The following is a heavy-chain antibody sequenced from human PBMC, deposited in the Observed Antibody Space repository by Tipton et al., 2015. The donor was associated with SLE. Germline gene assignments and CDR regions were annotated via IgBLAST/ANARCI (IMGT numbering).Heavy chain of an antibody. CDR1: GGSISSHY. D-gene: IGHD6-6*01. Sequence: TLSLTCTVSGGSISSHYWSWIRQPPGKGLEWIGYIYYSGSTNYNPSLKSRVTISVDTSKNQFSLKLSSVTAADTAVYYCARGGVAARPGYHYYAMDVWGQGATVTVSS. CDR3: ARGGVAARPGYHYYAMDV. V-gene: IGHV4-59*11. CDR2: IYYSGST. J-gene: IGHJ6*02.